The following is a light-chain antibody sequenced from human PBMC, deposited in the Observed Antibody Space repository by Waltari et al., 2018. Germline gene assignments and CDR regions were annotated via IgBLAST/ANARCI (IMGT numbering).Light chain of an antibody. CDR3: MQSLTSLWT. J-gene: IGKJ1*01. CDR2: LGS. CDR1: QGLLHSNGNYY. V-gene: IGKV2-28*01. Sequence: QGLLHSNGNYYLDGYLQRPGQSPQLLIYLGSNRASVVPDRFSGSGSGTDCTLKISRVEAEDVGVYYCMQSLTSLWTFGQGTKVDIK.